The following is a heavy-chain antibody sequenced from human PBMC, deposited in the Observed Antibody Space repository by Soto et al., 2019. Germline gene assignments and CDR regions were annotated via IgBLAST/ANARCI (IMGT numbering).Heavy chain of an antibody. CDR1: GFPFSSYS. CDR2: ISSTSRYI. D-gene: IGHD1-26*01. V-gene: IGHV3-21*01. CDR3: ATGGGDVVGAPTY. J-gene: IGHJ4*02. Sequence: GGSLRLSCTVSGFPFSSYSMNWVRQAPGKGLEWVSSISSTSRYIYYIDSVKGRFTISRDNAKNSLYLQMSSLRAEDTAMYYCATGGGDVVGAPTYWGQGTLVTVSS.